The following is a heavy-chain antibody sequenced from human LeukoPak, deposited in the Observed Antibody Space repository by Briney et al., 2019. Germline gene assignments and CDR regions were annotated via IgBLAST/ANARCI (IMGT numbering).Heavy chain of an antibody. CDR3: ARGDIEDAFDI. V-gene: IGHV5-51*01. J-gene: IGHJ3*02. CDR2: IYPGDSDT. Sequence: GESLKISCKVSGYTFSTYWIGWVRQMPGKGLEWMGIIYPGDSDTRYSPSFQGQVTISADKSISTAYLQWSSLKASDTAMYYCARGDIEDAFDIWGQGTMVTVSS. D-gene: IGHD5-12*01. CDR1: GYTFSTYW.